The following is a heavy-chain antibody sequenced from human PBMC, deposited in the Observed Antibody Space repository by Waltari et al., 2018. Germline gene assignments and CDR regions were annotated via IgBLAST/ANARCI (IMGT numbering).Heavy chain of an antibody. Sequence: EVQLVESGGGLVQPGGSLRLSCAASGFTFSNYWMRWVRQGPGKGLEGVAKIKQDGSEKYYVDSVKGRVASSRDNAKNSLYLQMNSLRVEDTAVYYCAREHRGSSDTSTWGQGTLVTVSS. J-gene: IGHJ5*02. CDR2: IKQDGSEK. CDR3: AREHRGSSDTST. CDR1: GFTFSNYW. V-gene: IGHV3-7*03. D-gene: IGHD3-22*01.